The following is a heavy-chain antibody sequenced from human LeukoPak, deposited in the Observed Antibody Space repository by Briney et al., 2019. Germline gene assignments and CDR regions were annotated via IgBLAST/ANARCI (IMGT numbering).Heavy chain of an antibody. D-gene: IGHD6-6*01. CDR2: LSGGGINT. V-gene: IGHV3-23*01. CDR1: GFTFTNYA. CDR3: ARSSIPDY. Sequence: GGSLRPSCAASGFTFTNYAMSWVRQAPGKGLEWVSTLSGGGINTYYADSVKGRFTISRDNSKNTLYLQMNSLRAEDTAVYYCARSSIPDYWGQGTLVTVSS. J-gene: IGHJ4*02.